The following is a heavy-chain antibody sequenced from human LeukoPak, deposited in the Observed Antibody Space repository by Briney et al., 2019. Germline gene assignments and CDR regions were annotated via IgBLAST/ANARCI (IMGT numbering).Heavy chain of an antibody. D-gene: IGHD6-6*01. V-gene: IGHV3-9*01. CDR2: ISWNSGSI. CDR1: GFTFSSYW. CDR3: AKGGRRIAVRLDY. Sequence: GGSLRLSCAGSGFTFSSYWMTWVRQAPGKGLEWVSGISWNSGSIGYADSVKGRFTISRDNAKNSLYLQMNSLRAEDTALYYCAKGGRRIAVRLDYWGQGTLVTVSS. J-gene: IGHJ4*02.